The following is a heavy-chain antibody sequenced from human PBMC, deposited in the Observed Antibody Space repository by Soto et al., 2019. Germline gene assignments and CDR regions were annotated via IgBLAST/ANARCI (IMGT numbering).Heavy chain of an antibody. CDR3: AGTTSHQWYYMDV. CDR2: TYYRSRWYN. D-gene: IGHD1-7*01. V-gene: IGHV6-1*01. CDR1: GDSVSSNSAA. Sequence: SKTLSLTYATSGDSVSSNSAAWNWIRLSPSRGLEWLARTYYRSRWYNDYAVSVRSRITVNPDTSKNQFSLQLTSVTPEDTAVYYCAGTTSHQWYYMDVWGKGTTVTVSS. J-gene: IGHJ6*03.